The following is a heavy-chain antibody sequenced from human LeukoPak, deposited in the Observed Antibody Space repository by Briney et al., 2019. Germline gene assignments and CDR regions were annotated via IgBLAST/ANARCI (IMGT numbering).Heavy chain of an antibody. J-gene: IGHJ4*02. V-gene: IGHV4-34*01. CDR3: ARGRGIYDSSGYYDY. Sequence: SETLSLTCAVYGGSFSGYYWSWIRQPPGKGLEWIGEINHSGSTNYNPSLKSRVTISVDTSKNQFSLKLSSVTAADTAVYYCARGRGIYDSSGYYDYWGQGTLVTVSS. CDR2: INHSGST. D-gene: IGHD3-22*01. CDR1: GGSFSGYY.